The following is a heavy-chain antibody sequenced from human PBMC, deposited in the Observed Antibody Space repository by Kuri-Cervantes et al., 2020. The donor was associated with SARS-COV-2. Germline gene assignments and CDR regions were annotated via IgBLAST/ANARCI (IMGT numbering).Heavy chain of an antibody. D-gene: IGHD3-22*01. CDR2: IYPGDSDT. Sequence: GGSLRLSCKGSGYSFTSYRIGWVRQMPGKGLEWMGIIYPGDSDTRYSPSFQGQVTISADKSISTAYLQWSSLKASDTAMYYCARLEKEHYYDSSGYSNWGQGTLVTVSS. V-gene: IGHV5-51*01. CDR1: GYSFTSYR. J-gene: IGHJ4*02. CDR3: ARLEKEHYYDSSGYSN.